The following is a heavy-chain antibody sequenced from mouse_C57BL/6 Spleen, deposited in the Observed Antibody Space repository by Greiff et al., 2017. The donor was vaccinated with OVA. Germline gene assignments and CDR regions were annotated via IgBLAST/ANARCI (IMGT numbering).Heavy chain of an antibody. J-gene: IGHJ4*01. CDR3: ARDYYGSSYWAMDY. CDR1: GFTFSSYA. D-gene: IGHD1-1*01. CDR2: ISDGGSYT. Sequence: EVKVVESGGGLVKPGGSLKLSCAASGFTFSSYAMSWVRQTPEKRLEWVATISDGGSYTYYPDNVKGRFTISRDTAKNNLYLQMSHLKSEDTAMYYCARDYYGSSYWAMDYWGQGTSVTVSS. V-gene: IGHV5-4*01.